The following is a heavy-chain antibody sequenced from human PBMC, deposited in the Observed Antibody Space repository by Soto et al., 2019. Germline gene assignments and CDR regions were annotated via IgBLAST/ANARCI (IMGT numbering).Heavy chain of an antibody. CDR1: GYTFTSYA. J-gene: IGHJ4*02. D-gene: IGHD2-15*01. Sequence: QVQLVQSGAEVKKPGASVKVSCKASGYTFTSYAMHWVRQAPGQRLEWMGWINAGNGNTKSSQKFQGRVTITRDTSASTAYMELSSLRSEDTAVYYCARPSRGYCSGGSCLSFDYWGQGTLVTVSS. CDR2: INAGNGNT. V-gene: IGHV1-3*01. CDR3: ARPSRGYCSGGSCLSFDY.